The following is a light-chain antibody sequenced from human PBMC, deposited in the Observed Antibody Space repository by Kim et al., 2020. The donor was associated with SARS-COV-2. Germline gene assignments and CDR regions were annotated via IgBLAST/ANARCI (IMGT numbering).Light chain of an antibody. Sequence: VSPGQTASITCSGDRLGDQFAALYQQKPGQSPVAVIYQDTKRPSGIPERFSGSNSGNTATLTISGTQPMDESDYYCQAWDSSTANVFGTGTKVTVL. V-gene: IGLV3-1*01. CDR1: RLGDQF. CDR3: QAWDSSTANV. J-gene: IGLJ1*01. CDR2: QDT.